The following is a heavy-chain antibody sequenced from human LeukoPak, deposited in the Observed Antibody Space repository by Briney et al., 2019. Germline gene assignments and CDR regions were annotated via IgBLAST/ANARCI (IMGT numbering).Heavy chain of an antibody. Sequence: GGSLRLSHAASGFTFSSYSMNGVSEAPRKGLESVSSISSSSSDIYYADSVKSRFTISRDNDKNSLYLQMSSLRAGDTAVYYCARDHCSGGSCQYFFDYWGQGTLVTVSS. V-gene: IGHV3-21*01. CDR3: ARDHCSGGSCQYFFDY. CDR2: ISSSSSDI. CDR1: GFTFSSYS. D-gene: IGHD2-15*01. J-gene: IGHJ4*02.